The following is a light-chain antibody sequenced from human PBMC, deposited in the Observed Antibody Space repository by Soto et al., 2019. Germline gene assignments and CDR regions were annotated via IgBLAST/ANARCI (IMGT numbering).Light chain of an antibody. J-gene: IGKJ1*01. CDR3: QQYDSYSWT. V-gene: IGKV1-5*01. CDR2: DVS. Sequence: DIQMTQSPSTLSASVGERVTITCRDSQSVSNWLAWYQQKPGKAPKLLIYDVSSLESGVPSRFSGSGSGTEFILTISSLQPDDFATYYCQQYDSYSWTFDQGTKVEMK. CDR1: QSVSNW.